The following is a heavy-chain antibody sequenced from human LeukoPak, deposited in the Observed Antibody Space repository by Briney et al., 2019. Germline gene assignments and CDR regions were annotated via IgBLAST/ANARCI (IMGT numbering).Heavy chain of an antibody. CDR3: ARDGQQLAFDY. CDR2: IHYSGST. J-gene: IGHJ4*02. Sequence: SETLSLTCTVSGYSLSSGYYWGWIRQPPGKGLECIGSIHYSGSTYYNPSLKSRVTISIDTSKNQFSLNLSSVTAADTAVYYCARDGQQLAFDYWGQGTLVTVSS. D-gene: IGHD6-13*01. CDR1: GYSLSSGYY. V-gene: IGHV4-38-2*02.